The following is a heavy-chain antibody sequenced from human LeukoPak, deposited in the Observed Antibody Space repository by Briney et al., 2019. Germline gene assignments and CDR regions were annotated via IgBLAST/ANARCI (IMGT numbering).Heavy chain of an antibody. D-gene: IGHD3-3*01. Sequence: GGSLRLSCLASGFTFSNSWMTWVRQAPGRGLEWVANIKEGGSDKQYVDSVRGRFTISRDNAKNSVPLQMDGLRAEDTAVYHCVRESDVWSGPGIGRPLDVWGKGATVTVSS. CDR3: VRESDVWSGPGIGRPLDV. V-gene: IGHV3-7*01. CDR1: GFTFSNSW. J-gene: IGHJ6*04. CDR2: IKEGGSDK.